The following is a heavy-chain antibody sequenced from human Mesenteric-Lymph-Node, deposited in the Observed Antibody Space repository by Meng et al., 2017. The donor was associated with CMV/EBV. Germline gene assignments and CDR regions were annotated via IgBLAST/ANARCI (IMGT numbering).Heavy chain of an antibody. V-gene: IGHV3-23*01. J-gene: IGHJ6*02. CDR3: ARGSGEITIFGHYYYGMDV. D-gene: IGHD3-3*01. CDR1: GLTFSSYA. Sequence: GESLKISCAASGLTFSSYAMSWVRQAPGKGLEWVSAISGSGSNTYYADSVKGRFTISRDNSKNTLYLQMNSLRAEDTAVYYCARGSGEITIFGHYYYGMDVWGQGTTVTVSS. CDR2: ISGSGSNT.